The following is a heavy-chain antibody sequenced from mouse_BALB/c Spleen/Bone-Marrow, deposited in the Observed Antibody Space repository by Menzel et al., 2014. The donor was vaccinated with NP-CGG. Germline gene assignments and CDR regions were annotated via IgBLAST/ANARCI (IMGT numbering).Heavy chain of an antibody. CDR1: GFSLTSYG. CDR2: IWSGGST. Sequence: QVHLQQPGPGLVQPSQSLSITCTVSGFSLTSYGVHWVRQSPGKGLEWLGVIWSGGSTDYNAAFISRLSISKDNSKSXVFFKMNSLQANDTAIYYCASPYYGNYVYAMDYWGQGTSVTVSS. CDR3: ASPYYGNYVYAMDY. V-gene: IGHV2-2*02. J-gene: IGHJ4*01. D-gene: IGHD2-10*01.